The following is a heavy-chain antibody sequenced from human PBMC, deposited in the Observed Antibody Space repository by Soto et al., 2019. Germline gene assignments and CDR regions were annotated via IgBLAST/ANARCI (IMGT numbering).Heavy chain of an antibody. D-gene: IGHD2-15*01. Sequence: QEQLVHSGAEVKKPGASVKVSCKTSGYTFTDYDINWVRQATGQGLEWIGWMNPNSGETGYAQKFQGRVTMTRSASLSTAYLELISLRSEDTAVYYCARVAVAARPRWYNWFDPWGQGTLVTVSS. CDR3: ARVAVAARPRWYNWFDP. V-gene: IGHV1-8*01. J-gene: IGHJ5*02. CDR1: GYTFTDYD. CDR2: MNPNSGET.